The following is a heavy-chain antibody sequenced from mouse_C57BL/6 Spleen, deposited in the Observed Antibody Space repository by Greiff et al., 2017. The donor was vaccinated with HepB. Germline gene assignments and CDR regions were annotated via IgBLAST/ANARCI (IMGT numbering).Heavy chain of an antibody. CDR1: GYAFSSSW. J-gene: IGHJ3*01. Sequence: VQLQQSGPELVKPGASVKISCKASGYAFSSSWMNWVKQRPGKGLEWIGRIYPGDGDTNYNGKFKGKATLTADKSSSTAYMQLSSLTSEDSAVYFCARSGDYDPSYWGQGTLVTVSA. CDR2: IYPGDGDT. D-gene: IGHD2-4*01. CDR3: ARSGDYDPSY. V-gene: IGHV1-82*01.